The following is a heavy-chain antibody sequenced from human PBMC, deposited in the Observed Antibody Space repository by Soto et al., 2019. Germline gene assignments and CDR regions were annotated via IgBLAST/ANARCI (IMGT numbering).Heavy chain of an antibody. Sequence: QVQLVESGGGVVQPGRSLRLSCAASGFTFSSYGMHWVRQAPGKGLAWVAVISYDGSNKYYADSVKGRFTISRDNSKNTPYLQMNNLRAEDTAVYYSAKDRGYSYEFDYWGQGTLVTVSS. CDR2: ISYDGSNK. D-gene: IGHD5-18*01. CDR1: GFTFSSYG. J-gene: IGHJ4*02. V-gene: IGHV3-30*18. CDR3: AKDRGYSYEFDY.